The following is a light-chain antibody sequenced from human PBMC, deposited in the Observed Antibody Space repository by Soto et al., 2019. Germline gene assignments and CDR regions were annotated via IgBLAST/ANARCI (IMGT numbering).Light chain of an antibody. V-gene: IGKV3-20*01. CDR2: VAS. Sequence: EIVLTQSPDTLSLSPGERATLSCRASESVASSHLAWYQQKPGQAPRLLIYVASTRATGIPDRFSGSGSGTDYTLSISRLEPEDFAVYYCQHYGPSRTTFGQGTRLEIK. CDR1: ESVASSH. J-gene: IGKJ5*01. CDR3: QHYGPSRTT.